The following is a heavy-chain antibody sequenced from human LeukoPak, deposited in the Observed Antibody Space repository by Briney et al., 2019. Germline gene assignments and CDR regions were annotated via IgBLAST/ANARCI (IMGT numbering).Heavy chain of an antibody. D-gene: IGHD3-9*01. V-gene: IGHV3-48*01. CDR1: GFTFSDYS. CDR3: ARDRGQTGYYWSYYYYMDV. Sequence: HSGGSLRLSCAASGFTFSDYSMNWVRQAPGKRLEWVSYISGGSSTMYYADSVKGRFTISRDNAQNSLYLQVNSLRAEDTAVYYCARDRGQTGYYWSYYYYMDVWGIGTTVTVSS. CDR2: ISGGSSTM. J-gene: IGHJ6*03.